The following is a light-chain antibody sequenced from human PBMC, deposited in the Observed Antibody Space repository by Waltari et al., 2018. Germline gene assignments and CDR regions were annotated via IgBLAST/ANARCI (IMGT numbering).Light chain of an antibody. V-gene: IGKV1-16*02. CDR2: GAS. CDR3: KQYTDYPFT. CDR1: QGISNH. Sequence: DIQMTQSPSSLSASVGDRVTITCRASQGISNHLAWFQQKPGKAPKSLIYGASSLQSGVSAKFSGSGSGTDFTLTINSLQSEDFATYYCKQYTDYPFTFGPGTKVDIK. J-gene: IGKJ3*01.